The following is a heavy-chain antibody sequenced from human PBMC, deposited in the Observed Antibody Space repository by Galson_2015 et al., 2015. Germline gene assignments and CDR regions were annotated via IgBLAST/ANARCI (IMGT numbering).Heavy chain of an antibody. V-gene: IGHV3-23*01. D-gene: IGHD5-24*01. Sequence: SLRLSCAASGFTFSSYAMSWVRQAPGKGLEWVSSISGSGSRTYYADSVKGRSTMSRDNSKNTLYLQMNSLRAEDTAVYYCARGGLQAFDLWGQGTMVTVSS. CDR1: GFTFSSYA. CDR2: ISGSGSRT. J-gene: IGHJ3*01. CDR3: ARGGLQAFDL.